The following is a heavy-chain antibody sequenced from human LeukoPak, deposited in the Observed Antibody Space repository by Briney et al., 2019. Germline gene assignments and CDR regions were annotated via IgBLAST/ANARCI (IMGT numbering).Heavy chain of an antibody. J-gene: IGHJ4*02. CDR3: ARDSGYGSATC. CDR2: IYYSGST. D-gene: IGHD3-10*01. V-gene: IGHV4-59*01. Sequence: SETLPLTCTVSGDSISSYYRSWIRQPPGEGLEWIGYIYYSGSTSYNPSLKSRVTMSIDTSKNQFSLKLTSVTAADTAVYYCARDSGYGSATCWGQGTLVTVSS. CDR1: GDSISSYY.